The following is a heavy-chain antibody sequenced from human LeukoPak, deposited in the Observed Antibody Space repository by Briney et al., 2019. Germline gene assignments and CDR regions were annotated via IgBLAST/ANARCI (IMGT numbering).Heavy chain of an antibody. CDR2: INPNSGGT. D-gene: IGHD3-10*01. J-gene: IGHJ5*02. CDR3: ARGNVVRGVIAYNWFDP. CDR1: GYTFTGYY. V-gene: IGHV1-2*02. Sequence: ASVKVSCKASGYTFTGYYMHWVRQAPGQGLEWMGWINPNSGGTNYAQKFQGRVTMTRDTSISTAYMELSRLRSDDTAVYYCARGNVVRGVIAYNWFDPWGQGTLVAVSS.